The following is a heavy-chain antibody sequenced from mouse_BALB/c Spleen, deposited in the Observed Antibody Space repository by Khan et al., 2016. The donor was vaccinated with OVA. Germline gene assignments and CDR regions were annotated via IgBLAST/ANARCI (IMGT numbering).Heavy chain of an antibody. V-gene: IGHV9-1*02. D-gene: IGHD1-2*01. J-gene: IGHJ1*01. CDR3: ARTLTTATSYFDV. CDR1: GYTFTNYG. CDR2: INTYTGEP. Sequence: QIQLVQSGPELKKPGETVKISCKASGYTFTNYGMNWVKQAPGKGLKWMGWINTYTGEPTYADDFKGRFAFSLETSASTAYLQINNLKNEDMATYFWARTLTTATSYFDVWGAGTTVTVSS.